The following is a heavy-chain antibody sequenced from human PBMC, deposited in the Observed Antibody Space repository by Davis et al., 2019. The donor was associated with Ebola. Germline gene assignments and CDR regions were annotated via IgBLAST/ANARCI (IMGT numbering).Heavy chain of an antibody. J-gene: IGHJ4*02. Sequence: PGGSLRLSCAASGFTFSSYWMHWVRHAPGKGLVWVSRINSDGSSTSYADSVKGRFTISRDNAKNTLYLQMNSLRAEDTAVYYCARGAFCSGGSCDIDYWGQGTLVTVSS. V-gene: IGHV3-74*01. CDR3: ARGAFCSGGSCDIDY. CDR1: GFTFSSYW. CDR2: INSDGSST. D-gene: IGHD2-15*01.